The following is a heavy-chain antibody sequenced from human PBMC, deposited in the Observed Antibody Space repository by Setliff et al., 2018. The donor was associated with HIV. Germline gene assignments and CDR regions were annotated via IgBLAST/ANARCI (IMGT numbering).Heavy chain of an antibody. J-gene: IGHJ6*02. Sequence: GGSLRLSCAASGFIFSNYWMHWVRQAPGKGLEWVAVMSYDGNNKYYADSVKGRFTISRDNSKNTLYLQMNSLRAEDTAVYYCARKGGYYYVAYYYGMDVWGQGTTVTVSS. CDR2: MSYDGNNK. CDR3: ARKGGYYYVAYYYGMDV. D-gene: IGHD3-22*01. CDR1: GFIFSNYW. V-gene: IGHV3-30*01.